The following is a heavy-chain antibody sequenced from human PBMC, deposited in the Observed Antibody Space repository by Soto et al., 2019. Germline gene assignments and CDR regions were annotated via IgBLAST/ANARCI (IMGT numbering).Heavy chain of an antibody. D-gene: IGHD5-18*01. V-gene: IGHV1-18*01. CDR2: ISPYNGNT. Sequence: ASVKVSCKASCYTFTSYGISWVRQAPGQGLEWMGWISPYNGNTNYAQKFQGRVTMTTDTSTSTAYMELSRLRSDDTAVYYCALLPDTAMVTAWGQGTLVTV. J-gene: IGHJ5*02. CDR3: ALLPDTAMVTA. CDR1: CYTFTSYG.